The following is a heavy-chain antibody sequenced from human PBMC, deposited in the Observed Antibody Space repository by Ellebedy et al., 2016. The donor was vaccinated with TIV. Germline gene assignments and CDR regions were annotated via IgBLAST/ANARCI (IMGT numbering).Heavy chain of an antibody. CDR3: AKVVKGSLDP. V-gene: IGHV3-11*01. CDR2: ISSGGTTI. Sequence: GGSLRLXXAASGFSFSDSCMSWIRQAPGKGLEWVSYISSGGTTIHYADSVKGRFTISRDNAKNSLYLQMNSLRAEDTAVYYCAKVVKGSLDPWGQGTLVTVSS. J-gene: IGHJ5*02. CDR1: GFSFSDSC. D-gene: IGHD2-15*01.